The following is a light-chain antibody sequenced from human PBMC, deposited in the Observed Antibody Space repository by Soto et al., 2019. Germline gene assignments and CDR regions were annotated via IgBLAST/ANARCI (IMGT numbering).Light chain of an antibody. CDR3: QQSGSSPFT. V-gene: IGKV3-20*01. CDR2: YTS. CDR1: QTVPSNY. Sequence: EIVLTQSPGTLSLSPGERATLSCRASQTVPSNYLAWFQQKPGQAPRVLIYYTSSRTTGVPDRFSGSGSGTDFILTISRLEPEDFAVYYCQQSGSSPFTFGQGTKLEIK. J-gene: IGKJ2*01.